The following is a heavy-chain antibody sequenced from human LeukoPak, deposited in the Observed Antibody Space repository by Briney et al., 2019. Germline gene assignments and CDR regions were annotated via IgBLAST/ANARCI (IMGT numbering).Heavy chain of an antibody. Sequence: PGGSLRLSCAASGFTFSSHWMHWVRQAPGKGLVWVSGISTDGSRPRYADSVNGRFTISRDNAKNTLYLQMNSLRAEDTAVYYCAKDIAFDYWGQGTLVTVSS. CDR2: ISTDGSRP. CDR1: GFTFSSHW. J-gene: IGHJ4*02. CDR3: AKDIAFDY. V-gene: IGHV3-74*01. D-gene: IGHD6-13*01.